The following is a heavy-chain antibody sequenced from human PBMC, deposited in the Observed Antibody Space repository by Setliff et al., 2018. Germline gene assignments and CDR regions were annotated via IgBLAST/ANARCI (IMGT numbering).Heavy chain of an antibody. V-gene: IGHV4-34*01. CDR3: ARDRQYCSSTSCYTSYFYYYAMDI. CDR2: INHSGST. D-gene: IGHD2-2*02. J-gene: IGHJ6*02. Sequence: SETLSLTCGGYGGSISDYYWSWIRQPPGKGLEWIGEINHSGSTNYNPSLKSRATISLDTSRNQVSLKLSSVTAADTAVYYCARDRQYCSSTSCYTSYFYYYAMDIWGQGTTVTVSS. CDR1: GGSISDYY.